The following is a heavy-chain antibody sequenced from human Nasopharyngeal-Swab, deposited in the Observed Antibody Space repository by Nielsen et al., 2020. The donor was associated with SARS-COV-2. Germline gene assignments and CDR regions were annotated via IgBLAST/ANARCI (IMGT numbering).Heavy chain of an antibody. D-gene: IGHD6-13*01. CDR3: ARSDLIAAAGLDAFDI. J-gene: IGHJ3*02. CDR2: INPNSGGT. Sequence: ASVKVSCKASGYTFTSYYMHWVRQAPGQGLEWMGRINPNSGGTNYAQKFQGRVTMTRDTSISTAYMELSRLRSDDTVVYYCARSDLIAAAGLDAFDIWGQGTMVTVSS. CDR1: GYTFTSYY. V-gene: IGHV1-2*05.